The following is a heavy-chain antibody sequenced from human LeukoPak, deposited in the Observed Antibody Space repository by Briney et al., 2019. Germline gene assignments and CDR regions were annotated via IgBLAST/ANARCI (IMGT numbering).Heavy chain of an antibody. V-gene: IGHV3-30*04. CDR3: ARGTYYDFWSGYYRPYYYYGMDV. CDR2: ISYDGSNK. D-gene: IGHD3-3*01. J-gene: IGHJ6*02. Sequence: GRSLRLSCAASGFTFSSYAMHWVRQAPGKGLEWVAVISYDGSNKYYADSVKGRFTISRDNSKNTLYLQMNSLRAEDTAVYYCARGTYYDFWSGYYRPYYYYGMDVWGQGTTVTVSS. CDR1: GFTFSSYA.